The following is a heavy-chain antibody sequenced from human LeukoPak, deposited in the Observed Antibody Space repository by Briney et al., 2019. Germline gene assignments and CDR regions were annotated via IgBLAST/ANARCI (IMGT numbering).Heavy chain of an antibody. Sequence: ASVKVSCKASGYTFTSYDINWVRQATGQGLEWMGWMNPNSGNTSYAQKFQGRVTMTRNTSKSTAYMELSSLRSEDTAVYYCARGRGGYDDYYFDYWGQGTLVTVSS. CDR2: MNPNSGNT. J-gene: IGHJ4*02. V-gene: IGHV1-8*01. CDR1: GYTFTSYD. D-gene: IGHD5-12*01. CDR3: ARGRGGYDDYYFDY.